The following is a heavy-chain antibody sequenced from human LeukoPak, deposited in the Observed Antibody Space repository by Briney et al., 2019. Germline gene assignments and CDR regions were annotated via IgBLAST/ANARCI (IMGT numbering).Heavy chain of an antibody. D-gene: IGHD3-22*01. CDR3: AIPFSNGYSDY. J-gene: IGHJ4*02. CDR1: GYTFTSYA. CDR2: INAGNGNT. Sequence: GASVKVSCKASGYTFTSYAIYWVRQAPGQRLEWMGWINAGNGNTKFSQKLQDRVTITRDTSASTVYMELSSLRSEDTAVYYCAIPFSNGYSDYWGQGTLVTVSS. V-gene: IGHV1-3*01.